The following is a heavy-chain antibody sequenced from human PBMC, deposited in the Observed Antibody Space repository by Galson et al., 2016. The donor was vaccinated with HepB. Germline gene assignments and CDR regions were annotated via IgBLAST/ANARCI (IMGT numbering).Heavy chain of an antibody. Sequence: SLRLSCAASGLTFSTYDMHWVRQTAGKVLEWVSTIGNAGDTYYPGSVKGRFTISRENAKKSLFLQMENLRAGDTAVYYCVREVDGSFDYRGQGTRVTVSS. V-gene: IGHV3-13*04. CDR1: GLTFSTYD. D-gene: IGHD5-12*01. CDR3: VREVDGSFDY. CDR2: IGNAGDT. J-gene: IGHJ4*02.